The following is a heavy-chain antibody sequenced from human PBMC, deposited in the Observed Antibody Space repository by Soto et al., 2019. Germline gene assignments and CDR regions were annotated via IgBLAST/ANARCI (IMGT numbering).Heavy chain of an antibody. CDR1: GFTFSDYY. V-gene: IGHV3-11*06. Sequence: PGGSLRLSCAASGFTFSDYYMSWIRQASGKGLEWVSYISSSSSYTYYADSVKGRFTISRDNSKNTLYLQMNSLRAGDTAVYYCARDSYGHGGAFDIWGQGTMVTVSS. D-gene: IGHD5-18*01. CDR2: ISSSSSYT. J-gene: IGHJ3*02. CDR3: ARDSYGHGGAFDI.